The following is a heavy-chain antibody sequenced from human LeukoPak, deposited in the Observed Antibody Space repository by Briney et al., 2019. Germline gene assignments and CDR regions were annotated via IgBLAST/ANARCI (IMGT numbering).Heavy chain of an antibody. J-gene: IGHJ4*02. Sequence: GGSLRLSCVASGFPFSSYWTTWVRQAPGKGLEWVANIKQDGSKKSYVDSVKGRFTISRDNAKNSLYLQMNSLRAEDTAVYYCARVGVRRWRTAMVSFDRYYFDYWGQGTLVTVSS. CDR3: ARVGVRRWRTAMVSFDRYYFDY. D-gene: IGHD5-18*01. CDR2: IKQDGSKK. CDR1: GFPFSSYW. V-gene: IGHV3-7*03.